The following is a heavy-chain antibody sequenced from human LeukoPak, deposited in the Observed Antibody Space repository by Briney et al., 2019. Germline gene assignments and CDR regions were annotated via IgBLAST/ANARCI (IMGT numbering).Heavy chain of an antibody. D-gene: IGHD4-23*01. CDR3: ARLPMAVTPHVDY. CDR1: GGSIRSYY. Sequence: SETLSLTCSVSGGSIRSYYGSWIRQPAGKGLEWIGYMYYSGSTNYNPSLKSRVTISVDTSKNQFSLRLSSVTAADTAVYYCARLPMAVTPHVDYWGQGILVTVSS. CDR2: MYYSGST. J-gene: IGHJ4*02. V-gene: IGHV4-59*01.